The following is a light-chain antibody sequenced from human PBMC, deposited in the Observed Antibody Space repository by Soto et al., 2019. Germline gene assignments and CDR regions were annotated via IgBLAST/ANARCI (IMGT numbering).Light chain of an antibody. V-gene: IGKV3-15*01. J-gene: IGKJ2*01. Sequence: DIVMTQSPATLSVSPGERATLSCRASQTIRGNLAWYQQKPGQAPRLLIYGASTRATGIPARFSGSGSGTEFTLTISSLLSEDFATYYCQQSYSTPYTFGQGTKLEIK. CDR2: GAS. CDR3: QQSYSTPYT. CDR1: QTIRGN.